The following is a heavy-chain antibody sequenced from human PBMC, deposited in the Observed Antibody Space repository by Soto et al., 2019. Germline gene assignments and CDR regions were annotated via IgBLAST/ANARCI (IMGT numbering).Heavy chain of an antibody. CDR3: ARLSWASSSSDYYYYYGMDV. V-gene: IGHV4-61*01. CDR2: IYYSGST. D-gene: IGHD6-13*01. CDR1: GGSVSSGSYY. J-gene: IGHJ6*02. Sequence: PSETLSLTCTVSGGSVSSGSYYWSWIRQPPGKGLEWIGYIYYSGSTNYNPSLKSRVTISVDTSKNQFSLKLSSVTAADTAVYYCARLSWASSSSDYYYYYGMDVWGQGTTVTVSS.